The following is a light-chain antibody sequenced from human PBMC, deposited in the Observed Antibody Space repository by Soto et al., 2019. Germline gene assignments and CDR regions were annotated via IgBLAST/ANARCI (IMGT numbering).Light chain of an antibody. V-gene: IGKV1-5*01. CDR2: DAS. CDR1: QSISSW. J-gene: IGKJ3*01. CDR3: QQYNSYSPPFT. Sequence: DIQMTQSPSTLSASVGDRVTITCRASQSISSWLAWYQQKPGKAPKLLIYDASSLESGVPSRFSGSGSGTEFTLPISSLQPDDFATYYCQQYNSYSPPFTFGPGTKVDIK.